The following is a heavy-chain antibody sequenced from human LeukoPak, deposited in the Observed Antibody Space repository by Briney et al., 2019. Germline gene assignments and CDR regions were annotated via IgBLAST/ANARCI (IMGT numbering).Heavy chain of an antibody. D-gene: IGHD2-2*01. V-gene: IGHV3-48*03. CDR1: GFTFSSYE. J-gene: IGHJ6*02. CDR3: ARDQLLAPYYYYGMDV. Sequence: GGSLRLPCAASGFTFSSYEMNWVRQAPGKGLEWVSYISSSGSTIYYADSVKGRFTISRDNAKNSLYLQMNSLRAEDTAVYYCARDQLLAPYYYYGMDVWGQGTTVTVSS. CDR2: ISSSGSTI.